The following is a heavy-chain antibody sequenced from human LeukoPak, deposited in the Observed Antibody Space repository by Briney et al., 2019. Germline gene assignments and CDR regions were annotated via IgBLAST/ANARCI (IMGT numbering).Heavy chain of an antibody. CDR2: ISLIFVAT. V-gene: IGHV1-69*05. D-gene: IGHD3-22*01. Sequence: SVKVSCKASGGTFSNYDVSWVRQAPGQGLEWMGRISLIFVATNYAQRFQGRLTITTDESTSTAYMELSSLRSEDTAVYYCARGDSSGYSDDVFDIWGQGTMVTVSS. CDR3: ARGDSSGYSDDVFDI. CDR1: GGTFSNYD. J-gene: IGHJ3*02.